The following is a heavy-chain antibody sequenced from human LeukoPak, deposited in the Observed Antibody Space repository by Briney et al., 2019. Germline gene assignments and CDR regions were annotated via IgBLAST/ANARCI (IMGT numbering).Heavy chain of an antibody. Sequence: ASVKVSCKVSGYTLTELSMHWVRQAPGKGLEWMGGFDPEDGETIYAQKFQGRVTMTEDTSTDTAYMELSSLRSEDTAVYYCARGPSSVVQWVPSWFFDLWGRGTLVTVSS. V-gene: IGHV1-24*01. D-gene: IGHD2-15*01. CDR2: FDPEDGET. CDR1: GYTLTELS. J-gene: IGHJ2*01. CDR3: ARGPSSVVQWVPSWFFDL.